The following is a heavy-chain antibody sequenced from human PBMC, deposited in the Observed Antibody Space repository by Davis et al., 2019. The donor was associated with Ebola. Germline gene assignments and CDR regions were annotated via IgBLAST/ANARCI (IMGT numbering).Heavy chain of an antibody. CDR2: ISGSGGST. V-gene: IGHV3-23*01. CDR3: AKGRGREVVPAAFDP. D-gene: IGHD2-2*01. Sequence: PGGSLRLSCAASGFTFSSYAMSWVRQAPGKGLEWVSAISGSGGSTYYEDSVKGRFTISRDNSKNTLYLQMNSLRAEDTAVYYCAKGRGREVVPAAFDPWGQGTLVTVSS. CDR1: GFTFSSYA. J-gene: IGHJ5*02.